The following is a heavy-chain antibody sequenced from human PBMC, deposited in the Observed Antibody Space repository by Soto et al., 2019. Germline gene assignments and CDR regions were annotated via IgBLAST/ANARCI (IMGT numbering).Heavy chain of an antibody. Sequence: GGSLRLSCAASGFIFSSSWMTWVRQAPGKGLEWVATINPDGSESYYVDSVKGRFTISRDNAQNSLYLQMSSLRADDTAVYYCARKDYYYETSNAGWFDPWGQGTLVTVSS. CDR3: ARKDYYYETSNAGWFDP. CDR1: GFIFSSSW. J-gene: IGHJ5*02. CDR2: INPDGSES. D-gene: IGHD3-22*01. V-gene: IGHV3-7*05.